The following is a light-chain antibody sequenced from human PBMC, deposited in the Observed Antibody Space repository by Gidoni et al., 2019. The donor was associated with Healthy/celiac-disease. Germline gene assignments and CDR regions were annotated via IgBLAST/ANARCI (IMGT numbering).Light chain of an antibody. V-gene: IGKV3-20*01. J-gene: IGKJ1*01. CDR3: QQYGSSPPWT. CDR2: GAS. Sequence: EIVLTQPPGTLSLSPGERATLSCRASQSVSSSYLAWYQQKPGTAPRLLIYGASSRATGIPDRFSGSGSGTDFTLTISRLEPEDFAVYYCQQYGSSPPWTFGQGTKVEIK. CDR1: QSVSSSY.